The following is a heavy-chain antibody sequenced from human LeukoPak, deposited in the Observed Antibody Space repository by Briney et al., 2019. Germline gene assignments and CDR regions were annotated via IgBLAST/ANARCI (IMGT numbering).Heavy chain of an antibody. CDR3: ARSNLGYCSSTSCQNDAFDI. D-gene: IGHD2-2*01. Sequence: ASETLSLTCTVSGGSISSYYWSWIRQPAGKGLEWIGRIYTSGSTNYNPSLKSRVTMSVDTSKNQFSLKLSSVTAADTAVYYCARSNLGYCSSTSCQNDAFDIWGQGTMVTVSS. CDR1: GGSISSYY. V-gene: IGHV4-4*07. CDR2: IYTSGST. J-gene: IGHJ3*02.